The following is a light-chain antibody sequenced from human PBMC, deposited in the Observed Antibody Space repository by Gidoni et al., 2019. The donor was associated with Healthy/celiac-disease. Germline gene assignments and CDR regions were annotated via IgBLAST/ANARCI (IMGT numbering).Light chain of an antibody. V-gene: IGKV3-20*01. CDR1: QSFSSSY. Sequence: EIVLPQSPGTLSLSPGVIATLSCRASQSFSSSYLAWYQQKPGQAPRLLIYGASSRATGIPDRFSGSGSGTDFTLTISRLEPEDFAVYYCQQYVSSPWTFGQGTKVEIK. CDR2: GAS. CDR3: QQYVSSPWT. J-gene: IGKJ1*01.